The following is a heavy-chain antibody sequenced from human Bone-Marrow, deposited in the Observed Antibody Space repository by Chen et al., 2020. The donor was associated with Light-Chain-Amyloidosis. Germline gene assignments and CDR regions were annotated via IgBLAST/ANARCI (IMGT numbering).Heavy chain of an antibody. CDR2: IYNTGNT. V-gene: IGHV3-53*02. CDR1: GFIVSQNY. CDR3: AYLGEADY. D-gene: IGHD3-16*01. J-gene: IGHJ4*02. Sequence: EVQLVETGGGLIQPGGSLRLSCAASGFIVSQNYMHWVRQAPGKGLEWVSVIYNTGNTYYADSVKGRFTISRDNSKNTLYLQMNSLRAGDTAVYYCAYLGEADYWGRGTLVTVSS.